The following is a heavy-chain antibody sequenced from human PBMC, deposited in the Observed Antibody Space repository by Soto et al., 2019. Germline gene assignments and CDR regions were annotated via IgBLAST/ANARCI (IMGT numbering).Heavy chain of an antibody. CDR3: ARAYGSGSYLHYFDY. Sequence: PSETLSLTCAVYGGSFSGYYWSWIRQPPGKGLEWIGEINHSGSTNYNPSLKSRVTIPVDTSKNQFSLKLSSVTAADTAVYYCARAYGSGSYLHYFDYWGQGTLVTVSS. J-gene: IGHJ4*02. CDR1: GGSFSGYY. CDR2: INHSGST. V-gene: IGHV4-34*01. D-gene: IGHD3-10*01.